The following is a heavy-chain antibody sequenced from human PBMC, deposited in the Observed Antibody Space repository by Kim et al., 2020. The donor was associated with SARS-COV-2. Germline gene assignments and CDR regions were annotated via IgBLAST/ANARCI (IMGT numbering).Heavy chain of an antibody. Sequence: SVKVSCKASGGTFSAFAVTWVRQVPGQGLEWMGGIIPKFGILDYAQKFQGRVTITADESTRVAYMELSGLRSEDTAVYYCARANYMSIFGVVKKYYFYAMDVWGQGTTVSVSS. CDR2: IIPKFGIL. CDR1: GGTFSAFA. V-gene: IGHV1-69*13. J-gene: IGHJ6*02. D-gene: IGHD3-3*01. CDR3: ARANYMSIFGVVKKYYFYAMDV.